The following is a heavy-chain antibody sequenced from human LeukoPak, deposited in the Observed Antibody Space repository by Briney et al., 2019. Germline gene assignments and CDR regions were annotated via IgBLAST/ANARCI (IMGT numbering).Heavy chain of an antibody. D-gene: IGHD3-22*01. CDR1: GYTFTSYY. J-gene: IGHJ4*02. CDR2: IIPIFGTA. CDR3: ARGHYYDSSGYCPVY. V-gene: IGHV1-69*13. Sequence: WASVKVSCKASGYTFTSYYMHWVRQAPGQGLEWMGGIIPIFGTANYAQKFQGRVTITADESTSTAYMELSSLRSEDTAVYYCARGHYYDSSGYCPVYWGQGTLVTVSS.